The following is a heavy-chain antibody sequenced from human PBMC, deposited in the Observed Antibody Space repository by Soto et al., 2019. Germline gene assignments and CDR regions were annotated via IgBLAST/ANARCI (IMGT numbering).Heavy chain of an antibody. V-gene: IGHV1-18*01. CDR2: ISAYNGNT. D-gene: IGHD3-22*01. J-gene: IGHJ1*01. CDR1: GYTFTSYG. Sequence: ASVKVSCKASGYTFTSYGISWVRQAPGQGLEWMGWISAYNGNTNYAQKLQGRVTMTTDTSTSTAYMELRSLRSDDTAVYYCARVPSPYYYDSSAARYFQQWGQGTLVTVSS. CDR3: ARVPSPYYYDSSAARYFQQ.